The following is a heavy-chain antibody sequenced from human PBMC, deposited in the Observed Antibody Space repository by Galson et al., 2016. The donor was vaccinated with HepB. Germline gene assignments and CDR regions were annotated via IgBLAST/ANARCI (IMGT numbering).Heavy chain of an antibody. V-gene: IGHV3-9*01. D-gene: IGHD1-26*01. CDR1: GFTFDDYA. J-gene: IGHJ3*02. CDR3: AKAVVGAVELEGCDI. Sequence: SLRLSCAASGFTFDDYAMVWIRQAPGKGLEWVSGISWNSGSIRYADSVKGRFTISRDNAEKSLYLQMNSLRTEDTALYYCAKAVVGAVELEGCDIWGQGTMVTVSS. CDR2: ISWNSGSI.